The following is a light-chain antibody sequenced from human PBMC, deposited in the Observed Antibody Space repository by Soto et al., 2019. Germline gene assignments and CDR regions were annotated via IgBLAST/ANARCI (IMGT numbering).Light chain of an antibody. V-gene: IGKV3-15*01. CDR3: QQYNKWPPRYT. CDR2: GAS. Sequence: EIVLTQSPATLSVSPGERATLSCRASQSVSSDLAWYQQKPGQAPSLLIYGASTRATGIPARFSGSGSGTDFTLTINSLQSEDSAVYYCQQYNKWPPRYTFGQGTKLEIK. CDR1: QSVSSD. J-gene: IGKJ2*01.